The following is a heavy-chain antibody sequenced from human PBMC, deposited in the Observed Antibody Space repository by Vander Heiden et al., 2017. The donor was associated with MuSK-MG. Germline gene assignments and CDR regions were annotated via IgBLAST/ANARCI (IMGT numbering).Heavy chain of an antibody. CDR2: INPSVGST. J-gene: IGHJ5*02. Sequence: QVQLVQSSAEVMKPGASVKVSCKASGYTFTSYYMHWVRQAPGQGLEWMGIINPSVGSTTYEQKFQGRVTMTRDTSTSTVYMELSSLRSEATATYYCAREPHCSEGSGYHYTWLDPWGQGTLVTVSS. D-gene: IGHD2-15*01. V-gene: IGHV1-46*01. CDR3: AREPHCSEGSGYHYTWLDP. CDR1: GYTFTSYY.